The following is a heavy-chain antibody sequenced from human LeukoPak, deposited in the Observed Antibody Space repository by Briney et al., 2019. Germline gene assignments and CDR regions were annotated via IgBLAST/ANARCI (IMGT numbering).Heavy chain of an antibody. D-gene: IGHD4-17*01. V-gene: IGHV1-46*01. CDR3: AREVNGDYALHY. CDR2: INPSGGRR. J-gene: IGHJ4*02. Sequence: ASVKVSCKASGYSFTSYYMQWVRQAHGQGLEWVGMINPSGGRRRYAQTFQRRLTMTRDTSTSTVYMALSRLRSHDTAVYYCAREVNGDYALHYWGQGTLVTVSS. CDR1: GYSFTSYY.